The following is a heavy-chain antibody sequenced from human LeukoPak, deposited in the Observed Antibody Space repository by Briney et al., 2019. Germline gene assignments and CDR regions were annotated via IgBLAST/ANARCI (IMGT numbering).Heavy chain of an antibody. CDR2: MNPNSGNT. V-gene: IGHV1-8*01. CDR1: GYTFTSYD. J-gene: IGHJ5*02. D-gene: IGHD6-6*01. Sequence: ASVKVSCKASGYTFTSYDINWVRQATGRGLEWMGWMNPNSGNTGYAQKLQGRVTMTRNTSISTAYMELSSLRSEDTAVYYCARGDEYRRDWFDPWGQGTLVTVSS. CDR3: ARGDEYRRDWFDP.